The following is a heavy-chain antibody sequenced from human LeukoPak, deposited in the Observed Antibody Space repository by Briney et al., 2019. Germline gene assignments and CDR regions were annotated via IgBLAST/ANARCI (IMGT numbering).Heavy chain of an antibody. Sequence: SETLSLTCTVSGGSISSYYWSWIRQPPGKRLECIGYIYYTGSTNYNPSLKSRVTISIDTSKNQFSLKLNSVTAADTAVYYCARFRGSSWYSPFDPWGQGTLVTVSS. CDR1: GGSISSYY. CDR3: ARFRGSSWYSPFDP. CDR2: IYYTGST. J-gene: IGHJ5*02. D-gene: IGHD6-13*01. V-gene: IGHV4-59*08.